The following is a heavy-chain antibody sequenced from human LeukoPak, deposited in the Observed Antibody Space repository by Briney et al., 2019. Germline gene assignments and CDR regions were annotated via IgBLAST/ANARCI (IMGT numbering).Heavy chain of an antibody. CDR3: TRAGAVAGNHTYFDY. D-gene: IGHD6-19*01. V-gene: IGHV3-11*05. J-gene: IGHJ4*02. CDR1: GFTFSDYY. Sequence: GGSLRLSCAASGFTFSDYYMSWIRQAPGKGLEWVSYISSSSSYTNYADSVKGRFTISRDNAKNSLYLQMNSLRAEDTAVYYYTRAGAVAGNHTYFDYWGQGTLVTVSS. CDR2: ISSSSSYT.